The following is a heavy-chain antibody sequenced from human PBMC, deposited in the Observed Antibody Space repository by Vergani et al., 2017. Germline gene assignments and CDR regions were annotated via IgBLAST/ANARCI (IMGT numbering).Heavy chain of an antibody. J-gene: IGHJ4*02. Sequence: QVPLVQSGAEVKTPGASVTVSCKASGYTFTSDDINWVRQATGQGLEWMGWMNPISGNTGYAQNLQGRLTITRDTSVNTAYMELSSLTSEDMAVYYCVRARRTCTYDHCPRYYYDLWGQGTLVTVSS. CDR3: VRARRTCTYDHCPRYYYDL. CDR2: MNPISGNT. CDR1: GYTFTSDD. V-gene: IGHV1-8*03. D-gene: IGHD2-8*01.